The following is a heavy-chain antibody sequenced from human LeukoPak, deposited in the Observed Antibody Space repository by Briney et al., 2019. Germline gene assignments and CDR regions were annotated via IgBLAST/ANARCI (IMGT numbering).Heavy chain of an antibody. CDR1: GFSSHIYV. J-gene: IGHJ4*02. CDR2: INDSGDNI. V-gene: IGHV3-23*01. CDR3: AKDRHGIVGATPFDH. D-gene: IGHD1-26*01. Sequence: GGSLRLSCVASGFSSHIYVMSWVRQAPGKGLEWVSSINDSGDNINYADSVKGRFSISRDNSKSTLYLQMNSLRPEDTAVYYCAKDRHGIVGATPFDHWGQGTLVIVSS.